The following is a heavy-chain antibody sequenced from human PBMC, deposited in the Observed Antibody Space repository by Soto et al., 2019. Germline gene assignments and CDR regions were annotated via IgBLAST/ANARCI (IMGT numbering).Heavy chain of an antibody. D-gene: IGHD5-18*01. J-gene: IGHJ4*02. CDR2: ISGSGGST. Sequence: PVGSLRHSCAASGFTCSNSAMSWVRQATGKGLEWVSAISGSGGSTYYADSVKGRFTISRDNSKNTLYLQMNSLRAEDTAVYYCAKAGEPDTAMVTQWGPVLTYYFDYWGQGTLVTVSS. V-gene: IGHV3-23*01. CDR1: GFTCSNSA. CDR3: AKAGEPDTAMVTQWGPVLTYYFDY.